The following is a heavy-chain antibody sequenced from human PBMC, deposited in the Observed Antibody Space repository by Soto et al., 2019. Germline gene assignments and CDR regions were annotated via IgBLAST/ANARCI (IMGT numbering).Heavy chain of an antibody. CDR3: AKEGLVRGRYYYYGMDV. V-gene: IGHV3-23*01. D-gene: IGHD2-2*01. J-gene: IGHJ6*02. CDR2: ISGSGGST. Sequence: GGSLRLSCAASGFTFSSYAMSWVRQAPGKGLEWVSAISGSGGSTYYADSVKGRFTISRDNSKNTLYLQMNSLRAEDTAVYYCAKEGLVRGRYYYYGMDVWGQGTTVTVSS. CDR1: GFTFSSYA.